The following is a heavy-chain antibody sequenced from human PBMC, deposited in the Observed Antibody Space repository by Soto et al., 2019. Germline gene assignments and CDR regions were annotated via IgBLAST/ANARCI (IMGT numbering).Heavy chain of an antibody. CDR3: TRTLTPNPAEYFQH. D-gene: IGHD3-16*01. V-gene: IGHV1-46*03. J-gene: IGHJ1*01. Sequence: VASVKVSCKASGYTFTRYYMHWVRQAPGQGLEWMGMINPSGGSTTYAQNFQGRVTMTRDTSTSTIYMDLSSLRSEDTAVYYCTRTLTPNPAEYFQHWGQGTLVTVS. CDR1: GYTFTRYY. CDR2: INPSGGST.